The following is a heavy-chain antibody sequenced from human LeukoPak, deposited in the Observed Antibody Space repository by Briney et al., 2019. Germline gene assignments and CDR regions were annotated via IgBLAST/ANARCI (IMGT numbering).Heavy chain of an antibody. CDR2: IRPDGGGA. J-gene: IGHJ4*02. CDR1: GFTFSNRW. Sequence: GGSLRLSSLVSGFTFSNRWMSWVRQAPGTGLEWVANIRPDGGGAYYLDSVKGRFTISRDNAENSLFLQMNSLRAEDTAVYYCVRLLGTVTTYDFWGQGTLVTVSS. V-gene: IGHV3-7*01. CDR3: VRLLGTVTTYDF. D-gene: IGHD1-7*01.